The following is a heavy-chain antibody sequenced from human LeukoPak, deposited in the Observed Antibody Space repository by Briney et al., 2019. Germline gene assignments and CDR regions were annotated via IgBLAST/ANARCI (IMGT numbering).Heavy chain of an antibody. CDR2: INPNSGGT. V-gene: IGHV1-2*02. J-gene: IGHJ4*02. D-gene: IGHD3-22*01. Sequence: ASVTVSCKASGYTFTGYYMHWVRQAPGQGLEWMGWINPNSGGTNYAQKFQGRVTMTRDTSISTAYMELSRLRSDDTAVYYCARGAPVVVITTYFDYWGQGTLVTVSS. CDR3: ARGAPVVVITTYFDY. CDR1: GYTFTGYY.